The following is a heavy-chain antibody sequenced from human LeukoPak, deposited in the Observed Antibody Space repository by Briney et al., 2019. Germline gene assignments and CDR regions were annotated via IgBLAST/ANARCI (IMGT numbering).Heavy chain of an antibody. CDR1: GVPIASHSW. J-gene: IGHJ4*02. CDR3: AYNRDFALDN. Sequence: SETLSLTCAVSGVPIASHSWWSWVRQPPGQGLEWIGEIYHTGGANYKPSLKSRVTMSVDTSNNHFSLKLTSVTAADTAVYFCAYNRDFALDNWGQGSLVTVSS. V-gene: IGHV4/OR15-8*01. D-gene: IGHD1-14*01. CDR2: IYHTGGA.